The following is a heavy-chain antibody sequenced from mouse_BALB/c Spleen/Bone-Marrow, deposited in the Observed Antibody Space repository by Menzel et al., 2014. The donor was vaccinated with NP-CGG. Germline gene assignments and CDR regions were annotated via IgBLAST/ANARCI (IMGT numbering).Heavy chain of an antibody. V-gene: IGHV5-15*02. J-gene: IGHJ2*01. CDR1: GFNFXDYG. D-gene: IGHD2-2*01. Sequence: EVQVVESGGGVVQPGGSRKLSCAASGFNFXDYGMAWVRLAPGKGPEWVAFISNLAYSIYYADTVTGRFTISRENAKNTLYLEMSSLRFEDTAMYYCTRDRGYDGGYYFDYWGQGTTLTVSS. CDR2: ISNLAYSI. CDR3: TRDRGYDGGYYFDY.